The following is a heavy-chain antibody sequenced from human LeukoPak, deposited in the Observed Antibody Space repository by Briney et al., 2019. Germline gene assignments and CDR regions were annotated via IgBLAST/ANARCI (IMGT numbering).Heavy chain of an antibody. D-gene: IGHD6-13*01. V-gene: IGHV3-23*01. CDR2: ISGSGGST. CDR3: AKHDLGIAAIGDY. Sequence: GGSLRLSCAASGFXFSSYAMSWVRQAPGKGLKWVSAISGSGGSTYYADSVKGRFTISRDNSKNTLYLQMNSLRAEDTAVYYCAKHDLGIAAIGDYWGQGTLVTVSS. J-gene: IGHJ4*02. CDR1: GFXFSSYA.